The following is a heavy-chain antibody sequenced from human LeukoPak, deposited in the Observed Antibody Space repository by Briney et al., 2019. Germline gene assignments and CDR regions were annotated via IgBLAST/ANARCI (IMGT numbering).Heavy chain of an antibody. D-gene: IGHD6-13*01. J-gene: IGHJ6*02. CDR1: GFTFSSYA. V-gene: IGHV3-23*01. Sequence: GGSLRLSCAASGFTFSSYAMSWVRQAPGKGLEWVSAISGSGGSTYYADSVKGRFTISRDNSKNTLYLQMNSLRAEGTAVYYCAKDLDPSSSWYSPYYYYGMDVWGQGTTVTVSS. CDR3: AKDLDPSSSWYSPYYYYGMDV. CDR2: ISGSGGST.